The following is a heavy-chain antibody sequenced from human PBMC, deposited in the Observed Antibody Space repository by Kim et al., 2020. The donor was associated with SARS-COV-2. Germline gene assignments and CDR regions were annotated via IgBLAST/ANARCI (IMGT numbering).Heavy chain of an antibody. Sequence: GGSLRLSCAASGFTFSNSYMSWIRQAPGRGLEWVSYISGDSSYTNYAYSVRGRFTISRDNAKNSLYLQMNSLRAEDTAVYYCSRVNTAMSDVFDYWGQGTLVTVSS. V-gene: IGHV3-11*05. J-gene: IGHJ4*02. CDR2: ISGDSSYT. D-gene: IGHD5-18*01. CDR3: SRVNTAMSDVFDY. CDR1: GFTFSNSY.